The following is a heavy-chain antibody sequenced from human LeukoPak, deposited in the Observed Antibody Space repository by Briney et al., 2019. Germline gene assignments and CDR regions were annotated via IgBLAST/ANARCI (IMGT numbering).Heavy chain of an antibody. CDR2: ISSSSDNI. CDR1: GFTFGNFG. Sequence: GGSLRLSCTATGFTFGNFGMAWVRQAPGQGLEWVSTISSSSDNIYQADSVKGRFTISRDNSRSTLYLQMNSLRTEDTAVYYCAKDAGPRQLVFFDSWGQGTLVTVSS. D-gene: IGHD6-6*01. CDR3: AKDAGPRQLVFFDS. J-gene: IGHJ4*02. V-gene: IGHV3-23*01.